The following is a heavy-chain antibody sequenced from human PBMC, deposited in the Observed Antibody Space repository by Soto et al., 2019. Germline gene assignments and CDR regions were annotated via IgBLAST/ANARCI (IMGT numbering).Heavy chain of an antibody. V-gene: IGHV1-18*01. CDR2: ISAYNGNT. D-gene: IGHD3-16*01. J-gene: IGHJ6*02. CDR1: GYTFTIYC. CDR3: AMVDLYVTPTPQDF. Sequence: ASVKVSCKASGYTFTIYCISWVRQAPGQGLEWMGWISAYNGNTNYAQKLQGRVTMTTDTSTSTAYMELRSLRSDDTAVYYCAMVDLYVTPTPQDFWGQGTTVTVSS.